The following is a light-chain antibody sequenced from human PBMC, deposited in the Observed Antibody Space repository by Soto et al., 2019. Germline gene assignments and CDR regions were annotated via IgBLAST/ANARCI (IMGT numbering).Light chain of an antibody. V-gene: IGKV3-20*01. CDR2: GAS. Sequence: EIVLTQSPGTLSLSPGERATLSCRASQSVSTTYLAWYQQKPGQAPRLLIYGASSRATGIPDRFSGSGSGTDFTLTISRLEPEDSAVYYCQQHGNSPWTFGQGTKVEIK. CDR3: QQHGNSPWT. J-gene: IGKJ1*01. CDR1: QSVSTTY.